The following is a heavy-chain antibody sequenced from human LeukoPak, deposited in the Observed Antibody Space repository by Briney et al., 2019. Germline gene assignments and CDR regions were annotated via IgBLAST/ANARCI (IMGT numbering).Heavy chain of an antibody. J-gene: IGHJ4*02. Sequence: GGSLRLSCAVSGFTVSRNYMSWVRQAPGKGLEWVSVIYSGGSTDYADSVKGRFTISRDNSKNTVYLQMNSLRAEDTAVYYCASKVWVATSYDSSGYYRLDYWGQGTLVTVSS. V-gene: IGHV3-53*01. CDR2: IYSGGST. CDR1: GFTVSRNY. D-gene: IGHD3-22*01. CDR3: ASKVWVATSYDSSGYYRLDY.